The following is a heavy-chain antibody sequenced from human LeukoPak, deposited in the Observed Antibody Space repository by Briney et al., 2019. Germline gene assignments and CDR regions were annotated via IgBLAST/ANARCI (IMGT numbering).Heavy chain of an antibody. CDR3: ARLGDILTGYFYFDY. D-gene: IGHD3-9*01. CDR1: GYSISSGYY. V-gene: IGHV4-38-2*01. J-gene: IGHJ4*02. Sequence: PSETLSLTRAVSGYSISSGYYWGRIRQPPGKGLEWIGSIYHSGGTYYNPSLKSRGTISVDTSKNQFSLKLSSVTAADTAVYYCARLGDILTGYFYFDYWGQGTLVTVSS. CDR2: IYHSGGT.